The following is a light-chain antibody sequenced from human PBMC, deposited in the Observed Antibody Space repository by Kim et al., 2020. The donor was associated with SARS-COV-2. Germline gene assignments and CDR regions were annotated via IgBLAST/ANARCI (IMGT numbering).Light chain of an antibody. J-gene: IGLJ1*01. CDR3: QAWDNGSGV. Sequence: SYELTQPPSVSVSPGQTASITCSGHQLVFKYIYWFQQKPGQSPLLVMYHDYKRPSGIPERFSGSNSENTATLTISGIQTIDEAYYYCQAWDNGSGVFGTGTKVTVL. CDR1: QLVFKY. V-gene: IGLV3-1*01. CDR2: HDY.